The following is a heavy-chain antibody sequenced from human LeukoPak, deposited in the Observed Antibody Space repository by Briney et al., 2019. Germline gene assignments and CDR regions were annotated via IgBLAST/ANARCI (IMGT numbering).Heavy chain of an antibody. CDR2: INPNSGGT. J-gene: IGHJ4*02. Sequence: VASVEVSSKASGYTFTGYYMHWVRQAPGQGLEWMGWINPNSGGTNYAQKFQGRVTMTRDTSISTAYMELSRLRSDDAAVYYCARIPMQGSPWDYWGQGTLVTVSS. CDR3: ARIPMQGSPWDY. V-gene: IGHV1-2*02. CDR1: GYTFTGYY.